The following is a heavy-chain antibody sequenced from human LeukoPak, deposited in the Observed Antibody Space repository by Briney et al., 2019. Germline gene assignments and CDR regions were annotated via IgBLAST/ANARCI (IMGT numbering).Heavy chain of an antibody. D-gene: IGHD6-13*01. CDR3: ARTYSSSWPPGY. V-gene: IGHV3-66*01. Sequence: GGSLRLSCAASGFTVSSNYMSWVRQAPGKGLEWVSVIYSGGSTYYADSVKGRFTISRDNSKNTLYLQMNSLRAEDTAVYYCARTYSSSWPPGYWGQGTLVTVSS. J-gene: IGHJ4*02. CDR2: IYSGGST. CDR1: GFTVSSNY.